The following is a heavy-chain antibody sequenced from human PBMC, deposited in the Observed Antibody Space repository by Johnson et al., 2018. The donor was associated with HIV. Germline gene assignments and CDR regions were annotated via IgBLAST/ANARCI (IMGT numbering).Heavy chain of an antibody. D-gene: IGHD3-9*01. V-gene: IGHV3-30*14. CDR2: ISYDGSNK. Sequence: QVQLVESGGGLVQPGGSLRLSCAASGFTFSSYAMHWVRQAPGKGLEWVAVISYDGSNKYYAASVKGRFTISRDNSKNTLYLQMNSLRAEDTAVYYCAKDWGERYFDWTYDAFDLWGQGTMVTVSS. CDR1: GFTFSSYA. J-gene: IGHJ3*01. CDR3: AKDWGERYFDWTYDAFDL.